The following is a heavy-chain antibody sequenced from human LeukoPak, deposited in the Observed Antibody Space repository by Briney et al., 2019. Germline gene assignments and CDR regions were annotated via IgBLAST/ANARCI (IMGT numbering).Heavy chain of an antibody. CDR2: IYSGGSP. D-gene: IGHD6-19*01. CDR3: ARRSGIAVAGAFDY. V-gene: IGHV3-53*01. Sequence: GGSLRLSCAASGFTVSSNDMSWVRQAPGKGLEWVSVIYSGGSPYYADSVKGRFTISRDNSKNTLYLQMNSLRAEDTAVYYCARRSGIAVAGAFDYWGQGTLVTVSS. CDR1: GFTVSSND. J-gene: IGHJ4*02.